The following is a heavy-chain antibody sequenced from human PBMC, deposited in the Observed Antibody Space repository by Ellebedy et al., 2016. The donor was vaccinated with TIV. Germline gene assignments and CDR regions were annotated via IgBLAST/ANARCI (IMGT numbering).Heavy chain of an antibody. Sequence: GESLKISXAASGFTFSSYAMHWVRQAPGKGLEWVAVISYDGSNKYYADSVKGRFTISRDNSKNTLYLQMNSLRAEDTAVYYCAKARVFGEDFDYWGQGTLVTVSS. CDR1: GFTFSSYA. V-gene: IGHV3-30*04. CDR3: AKARVFGEDFDY. D-gene: IGHD3-3*01. CDR2: ISYDGSNK. J-gene: IGHJ4*02.